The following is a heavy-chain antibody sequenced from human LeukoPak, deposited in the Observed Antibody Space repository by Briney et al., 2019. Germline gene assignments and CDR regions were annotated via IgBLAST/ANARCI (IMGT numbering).Heavy chain of an antibody. D-gene: IGHD6-6*01. J-gene: IGHJ5*02. CDR1: GGSISSGSYY. CDR3: ARDPTPIVYSSSYNWFDP. CDR2: IYTSGST. Sequence: SETLSLTCTVSGGSISSGSYYWSWIRQPAGKGLEWIGRIYTSGSTNYNPSLKSRVTISVDTSKNQFSLKLSSVTAEDTAVYYCARDPTPIVYSSSYNWFDPWGQGTLVTVSS. V-gene: IGHV4-61*02.